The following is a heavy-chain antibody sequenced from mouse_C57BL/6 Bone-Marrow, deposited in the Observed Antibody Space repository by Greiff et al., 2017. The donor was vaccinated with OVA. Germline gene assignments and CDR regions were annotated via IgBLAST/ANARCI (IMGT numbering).Heavy chain of an antibody. CDR2: ISSGGSYT. V-gene: IGHV5-6*01. D-gene: IGHD3-1*01. CDR1: GFTFSSYG. CDR3: ARHRDSDY. Sequence: DVQLVESGGDLVKPGGSLKLSCAASGFTFSSYGMSWVRQTPDKRLEWVATISSGGSYTYYPDSVKGRFTISRDNAKNTLYLQLSSLKSEDTAMYYCARHRDSDYWGQCTTLTVSS. J-gene: IGHJ2*01.